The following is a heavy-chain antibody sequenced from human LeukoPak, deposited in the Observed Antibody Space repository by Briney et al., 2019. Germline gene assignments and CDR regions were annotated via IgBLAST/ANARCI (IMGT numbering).Heavy chain of an antibody. D-gene: IGHD2-15*01. CDR1: GCTFSSYS. CDR3: ARAYCSGGSCYPFDY. Sequence: GGSLRLSCAASGCTFSSYSMNWVRQAPGKGLEWVSSISSSSSYIYYADSVKGRFTISRDNAKNSLYLQMNSLRAEDTAVYYCARAYCSGGSCYPFDYWGQGTLVTVSS. CDR2: ISSSSSYI. J-gene: IGHJ4*02. V-gene: IGHV3-21*01.